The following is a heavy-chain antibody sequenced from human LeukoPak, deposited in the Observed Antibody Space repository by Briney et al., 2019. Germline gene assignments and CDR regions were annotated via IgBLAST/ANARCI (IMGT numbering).Heavy chain of an antibody. Sequence: GGSLRLSRAASVFTFSGSAMHWVRQASGKGLEWVGRFRSKANSYATAYAASVKGRFTISRDDSKNTAYLQMNSMKTEDTAVYYCTRINRPTTVYAFDIWGQGTMVTVSS. CDR2: FRSKANSYAT. CDR3: TRINRPTTVYAFDI. CDR1: VFTFSGSA. V-gene: IGHV3-73*01. J-gene: IGHJ3*02. D-gene: IGHD4-17*01.